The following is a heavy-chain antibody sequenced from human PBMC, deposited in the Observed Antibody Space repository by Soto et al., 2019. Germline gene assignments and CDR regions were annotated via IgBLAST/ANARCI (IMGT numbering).Heavy chain of an antibody. D-gene: IGHD1-1*01. Sequence: EVQLVESGGGLVQPGGSLRRSCAASGFTFNSYWMSWVRQAPGKGLEWVANIKQDGSEKFYVDSVKGRFTISRDNAKNSLYLQMNSLRAEDTAVYYCASDYCCNEFDSWGQGTLVTVSS. CDR1: GFTFNSYW. CDR2: IKQDGSEK. CDR3: ASDYCCNEFDS. J-gene: IGHJ4*02. V-gene: IGHV3-7*01.